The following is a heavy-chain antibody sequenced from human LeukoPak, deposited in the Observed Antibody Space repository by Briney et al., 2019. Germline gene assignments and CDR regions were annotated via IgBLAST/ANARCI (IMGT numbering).Heavy chain of an antibody. CDR1: GFTVSSNY. Sequence: GGSLRLSCAASGFTVSSNYMSWVRQAPGKGLEWVSYISSSSSTIYYADSVKGRFTISRDNAKNTLYLQMNSLRAEDTAVYYCARDGVIAVRSFDYWGQGTLVTVSS. D-gene: IGHD6-6*01. J-gene: IGHJ4*02. CDR3: ARDGVIAVRSFDY. CDR2: ISSSSSTI. V-gene: IGHV3-48*04.